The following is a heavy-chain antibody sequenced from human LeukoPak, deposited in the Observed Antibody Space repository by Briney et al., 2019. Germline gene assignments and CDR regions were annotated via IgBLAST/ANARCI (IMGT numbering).Heavy chain of an antibody. CDR2: ISRSGSAM. D-gene: IGHD7-27*01. CDR3: AREISALGNYFDS. V-gene: IGHV3-48*03. J-gene: IGHJ4*02. CDR1: GFTLSSYE. Sequence: GGSLRLSCAASGFTLSSYEMNWVRQAPGKGLEWVSYISRSGSAMYYADSVKGRFTISRDNAKNSLYLQMNSLRAEGTAVYYCAREISALGNYFDSWGQGTLVTVSS.